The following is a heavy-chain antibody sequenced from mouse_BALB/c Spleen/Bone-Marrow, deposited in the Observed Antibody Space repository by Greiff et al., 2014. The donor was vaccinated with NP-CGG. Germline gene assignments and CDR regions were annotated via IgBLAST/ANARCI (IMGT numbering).Heavy chain of an antibody. D-gene: IGHD2-1*01. V-gene: IGHV6-6*02. J-gene: IGHJ2*01. CDR2: IRLKSNNYAT. CDR3: TRGYGNDFDY. CDR1: GFSFSNYW. Sequence: EVKLVESGGGLVQPGGSMKLSCVASGFSFSNYWMNWVRQSPEKGLEWVAEIRLKSNNYATHYAVSVNGKFTISRDDSKSSVYLQVNNLRAEDTGIYYCTRGYGNDFDYWGQGTTLTVSS.